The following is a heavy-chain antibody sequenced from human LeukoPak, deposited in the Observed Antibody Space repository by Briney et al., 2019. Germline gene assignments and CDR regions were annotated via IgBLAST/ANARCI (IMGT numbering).Heavy chain of an antibody. J-gene: IGHJ4*02. Sequence: GGSLILSCAASGFTFDDYGMSWVRQAPGKGLEWVSGINWDGGSTCYADSVKGRFTISRDNATNSLYLQMNSLRAEDTALYYCARGFGVVPLAPGPPFDYWGQGTLVTVSS. D-gene: IGHD3-22*01. CDR2: INWDGGST. CDR3: ARGFGVVPLAPGPPFDY. V-gene: IGHV3-20*04. CDR1: GFTFDDYG.